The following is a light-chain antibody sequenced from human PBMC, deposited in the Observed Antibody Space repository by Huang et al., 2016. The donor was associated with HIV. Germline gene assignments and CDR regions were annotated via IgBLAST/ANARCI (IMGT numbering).Light chain of an antibody. CDR2: GAS. J-gene: IGKJ1*01. V-gene: IGKV3-20*01. CDR3: QQYGSSPWT. CDR1: QRVSSSY. Sequence: DIVLTQSPGTLSLSPGERATLSCRSSQRVSSSYLAWYQQKPGQAPRLLIYGASSRATGIPDRVSGSGSGTDFTRTISRLEPEDFAGYYCQQYGSSPWTFGQGTKVEIK.